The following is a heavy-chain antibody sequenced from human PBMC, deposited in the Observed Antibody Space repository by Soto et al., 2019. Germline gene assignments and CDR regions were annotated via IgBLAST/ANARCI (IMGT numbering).Heavy chain of an antibody. V-gene: IGHV4-39*01. J-gene: IGHJ3*02. Sequence: PSECLSLTCTVSGGSISSSSYYWGWIRQPPGKGLEWIGSIYYSGSTYYNPSLESRVTISVDTSKNQFSLKLSSVTAADTAVYYCARPWAALDAFDIWGQGTMVTVS. CDR3: ARPWAALDAFDI. CDR2: IYYSGST. D-gene: IGHD6-6*01. CDR1: GGSISSSSYY.